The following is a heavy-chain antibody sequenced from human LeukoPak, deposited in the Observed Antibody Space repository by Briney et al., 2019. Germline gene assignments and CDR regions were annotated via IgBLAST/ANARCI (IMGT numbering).Heavy chain of an antibody. CDR3: ARVVYCSSTSCYESGWDAFDI. CDR2: IIPIFGTA. J-gene: IGHJ3*02. Sequence: GASVKVSCKASGGTFRRYATSWVRQAPGQGLEWMGGIIPIFGTANYAQKFQGRVTITADKSTSTAYMELSRLRSDDTAVYYCARVVYCSSTSCYESGWDAFDIWGQGTMVTVSS. V-gene: IGHV1-69*06. CDR1: GGTFRRYA. D-gene: IGHD2-2*01.